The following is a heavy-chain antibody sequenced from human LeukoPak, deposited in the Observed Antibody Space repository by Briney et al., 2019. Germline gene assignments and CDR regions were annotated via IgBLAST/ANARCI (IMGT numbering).Heavy chain of an antibody. J-gene: IGHJ4*02. Sequence: PGESLKISCKGSGYSFANYWIGWVRQMPGKGLEWMGTIYPGDSDTRYSPSFQGQVTCSADKSISTAYLQWSSLKASDTAMYYCARWMRGPVHDAYFDYCGQGALVTDSS. V-gene: IGHV5-51*03. CDR1: GYSFANYW. CDR3: ARWMRGPVHDAYFDY. CDR2: IYPGDSDT. D-gene: IGHD2-2*03.